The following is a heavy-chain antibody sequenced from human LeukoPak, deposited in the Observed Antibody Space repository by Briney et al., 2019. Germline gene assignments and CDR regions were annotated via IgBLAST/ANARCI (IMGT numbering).Heavy chain of an antibody. CDR1: GYTFTSYA. CDR2: INTNTGNP. J-gene: IGHJ4*02. V-gene: IGHV7-4-1*02. CDR3: ARVFYYDSSGYSTPYYFDY. Sequence: ASVKVSCKASGYTFTSYAMNWVRQAPGQGLEWMGWINTNTGNPTYAQGFTGRFVFSLDTSVSTAYLQISSLKAEDTAVYYCARVFYYDSSGYSTPYYFDYWGQGTLVTVSS. D-gene: IGHD3-22*01.